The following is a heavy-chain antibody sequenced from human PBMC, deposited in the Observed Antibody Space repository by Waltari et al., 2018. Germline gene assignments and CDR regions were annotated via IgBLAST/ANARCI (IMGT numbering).Heavy chain of an antibody. CDR3: ARPGRDSSGWYSWYFDL. V-gene: IGHV4-39*01. D-gene: IGHD6-19*01. Sequence: QLQLQESGPGLVKPSETLSLTCTVSGGSISSSSYYWGWIRQPPGKGLEWIGSIYYSGSTYYNPSLNSRVTISVDTSKNQFSLKLSSVTAADTAVYYCARPGRDSSGWYSWYFDLWGRGTLVTVSS. CDR1: GGSISSSSYY. CDR2: IYYSGST. J-gene: IGHJ2*01.